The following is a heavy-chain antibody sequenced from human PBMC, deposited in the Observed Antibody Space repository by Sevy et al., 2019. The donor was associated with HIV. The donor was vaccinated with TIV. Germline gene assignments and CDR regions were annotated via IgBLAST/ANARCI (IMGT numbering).Heavy chain of an antibody. J-gene: IGHJ5*02. V-gene: IGHV4-34*01. CDR3: ARGSLLSSYYDFWSGYSNWFDP. D-gene: IGHD3-3*01. CDR1: GGSFSGYY. Sequence: SETLSLTCAVYGGSFSGYYWSWIRQPPGKGLEWIGEINHSGSTNYNPSLKSRVTISVDTSKNQFSLKLTSVTAADTAVYYCARGSLLSSYYDFWSGYSNWFDPWGQGTLVTVSS. CDR2: INHSGST.